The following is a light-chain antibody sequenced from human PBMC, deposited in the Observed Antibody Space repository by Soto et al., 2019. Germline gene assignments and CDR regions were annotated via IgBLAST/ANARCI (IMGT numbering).Light chain of an antibody. Sequence: QSALTQPASVSGSPGQSITISCTGTSSDVGGYNYVSWYQQHPGKAPKLMIYEVSNRPSGVSNRFSGSKSGNTAYLTISGLQGEYEADYYCSSYTNNRLVFGGGTKLTVL. CDR2: EVS. CDR3: SSYTNNRLV. CDR1: SSDVGGYNY. V-gene: IGLV2-14*01. J-gene: IGLJ2*01.